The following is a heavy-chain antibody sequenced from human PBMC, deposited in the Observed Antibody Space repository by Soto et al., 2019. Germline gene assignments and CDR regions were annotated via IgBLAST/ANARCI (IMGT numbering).Heavy chain of an antibody. CDR1: GFTFSSYG. D-gene: IGHD2-15*01. V-gene: IGHV3-30*18. CDR2: ISYDGSNK. Sequence: GGSLRLSCAASGFTFSSYGMHWVRQAPGKGLEWVAVISYDGSNKYYADSVKGRFTISRDNSKNTLYLQMNSLRAEDTAVYYCAKERDSGGSPWMVATPYYYYGMDVWGQGTTVTVSS. J-gene: IGHJ6*02. CDR3: AKERDSGGSPWMVATPYYYYGMDV.